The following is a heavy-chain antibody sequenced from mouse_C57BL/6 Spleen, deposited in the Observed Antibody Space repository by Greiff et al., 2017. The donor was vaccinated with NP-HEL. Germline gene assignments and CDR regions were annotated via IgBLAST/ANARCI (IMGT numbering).Heavy chain of an antibody. Sequence: EVKVEESGGGLVQPGGSLKLSCAASGFTFSDYGMAWVRQAPRKGPEWVAFISNLAYSIYYADTVTGRFTISRENAKNTLYLEMSSLRSEDTAMYYCARLSYYGSGDFDYWGQGTTLTVSS. CDR3: ARLSYYGSGDFDY. J-gene: IGHJ2*01. CDR1: GFTFSDYG. CDR2: ISNLAYSI. V-gene: IGHV5-15*04. D-gene: IGHD1-1*01.